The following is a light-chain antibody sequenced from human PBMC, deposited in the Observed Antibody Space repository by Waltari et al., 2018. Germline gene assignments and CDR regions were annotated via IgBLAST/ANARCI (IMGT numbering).Light chain of an antibody. CDR1: SRHVGSYNL. CDR3: CSYAGSYTWV. J-gene: IGLJ3*02. Sequence: QSALTQPRSVSGSPGQSVTIPCTCTSRHVGSYNLVSWYQQHPGKAPKLMIYDVSKRPSGVPDRFSGSKSGNTASLTISGLQAEDEADYYCCSYAGSYTWVFGGGTKLTVL. CDR2: DVS. V-gene: IGLV2-11*01.